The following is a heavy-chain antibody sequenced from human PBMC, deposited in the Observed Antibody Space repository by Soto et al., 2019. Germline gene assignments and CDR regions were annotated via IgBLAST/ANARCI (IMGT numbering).Heavy chain of an antibody. D-gene: IGHD2-21*02. CDR1: GFTFSSYS. J-gene: IGHJ6*02. V-gene: IGHV3-48*02. Sequence: PGGSLRLSCSASGFTFSSYSMNWVRQAPGKGLEWVSYISSSSSTIYYADPVKGRFTISRDNAKNSLYLQMNSLRDEDTDVYYCASICCGGDYYYYYGMDVWCQGTTVTASS. CDR2: ISSSSSTI. CDR3: ASICCGGDYYYYYGMDV.